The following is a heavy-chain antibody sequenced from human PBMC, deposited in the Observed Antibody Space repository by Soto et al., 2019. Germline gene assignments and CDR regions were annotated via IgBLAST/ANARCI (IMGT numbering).Heavy chain of an antibody. CDR2: ISSSSSTI. D-gene: IGHD3-22*01. Sequence: GGSLRLSCAASGFTFSSYSTNWVRQAPGKGLEWVSYISSSSSTIYYADSVKGRFTISRDNAKNSLYLQMNSLRAEDTAVYYCARDQLYYNDISGRPLNAFDVWGQGTMVTVSS. CDR3: ARDQLYYNDISGRPLNAFDV. J-gene: IGHJ3*01. V-gene: IGHV3-48*01. CDR1: GFTFSSYS.